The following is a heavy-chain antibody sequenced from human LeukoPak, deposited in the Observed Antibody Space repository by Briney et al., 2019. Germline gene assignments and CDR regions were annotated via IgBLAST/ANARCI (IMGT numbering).Heavy chain of an antibody. CDR3: ARGSPFGNPHV. CDR1: GGSISSSSYY. D-gene: IGHD3-10*01. V-gene: IGHV4-39*07. J-gene: IGHJ3*01. CDR2: INHSGST. Sequence: PSETLSLTCTVSGGSISSSSYYWSWIRQPPGKGLEWIGEINHSGSTNYNPSLKSRVTISVDTSKNQFSLKLSSVTAADTAVYYCARGSPFGNPHVWGQGTMVTVSS.